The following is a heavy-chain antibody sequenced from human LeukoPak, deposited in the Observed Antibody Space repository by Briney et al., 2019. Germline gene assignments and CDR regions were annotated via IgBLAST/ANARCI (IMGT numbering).Heavy chain of an antibody. J-gene: IGHJ4*02. Sequence: SSETLSLTCTVSGGSISTYYWNWIRQPPGKGLEWIGYIYYSGATNYNPSLKSRVTISVDTSKNQFSLKLSSVTAADTAVYYCARGVYIAAAQYGFWGQGTLVTVSS. D-gene: IGHD6-13*01. CDR1: GGSISTYY. V-gene: IGHV4-59*01. CDR2: IYYSGAT. CDR3: ARGVYIAAAQYGF.